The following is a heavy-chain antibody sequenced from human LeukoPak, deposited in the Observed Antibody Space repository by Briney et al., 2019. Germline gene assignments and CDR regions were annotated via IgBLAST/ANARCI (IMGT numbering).Heavy chain of an antibody. J-gene: IGHJ3*02. V-gene: IGHV5-51*01. CDR2: IYPGDSDT. Sequence: GESLKISCKASGYTFITYWIGWVRQMPGKGLEWMGIIYPGDSDTRYSPSFQGQVTISADKSISTAYLHWSSLKASDTAIYYCARPHDYGGKTAAFDIWGQGTLVTVSS. CDR1: GYTFITYW. CDR3: ARPHDYGGKTAAFDI. D-gene: IGHD4-23*01.